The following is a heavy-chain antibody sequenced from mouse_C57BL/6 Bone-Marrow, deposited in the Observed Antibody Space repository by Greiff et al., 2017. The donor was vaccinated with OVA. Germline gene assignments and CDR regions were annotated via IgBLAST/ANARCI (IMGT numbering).Heavy chain of an antibody. D-gene: IGHD1-1*02. CDR2: IRNKPNGSTT. CDR3: ARYKGREAVDYCDY. J-gene: IGHJ2*01. Sequence: EVQLVESGGGLVQPGDSLSLSCAASGFTFTNYYMSWVRQPPGKALEWLAFIRNKPNGSTTEYSASVKGRFTISRDNSQSILYLQMNALRAEDRATYYVARYKGREAVDYCDYWGQGTALTVSS. CDR1: GFTFTNYY. V-gene: IGHV7-3*01.